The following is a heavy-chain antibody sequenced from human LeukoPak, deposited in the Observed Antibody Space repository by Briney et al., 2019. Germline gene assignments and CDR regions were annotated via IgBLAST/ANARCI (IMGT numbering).Heavy chain of an antibody. CDR3: TTTHYDYVWGSYRYNVIFDY. Sequence: PGGSLRLSCAASGFTFSNALMSWVRQAPGKGLEWVGRIKSKTDGGTTDYAAPVKGRFTISRDDSKNTLYLQMSSLKTEDTAVYYCTTTHYDYVWGSYRYNVIFDYWGQGTLVTVSS. V-gene: IGHV3-15*01. J-gene: IGHJ4*02. CDR1: GFTFSNAL. D-gene: IGHD3-16*02. CDR2: IKSKTDGGTT.